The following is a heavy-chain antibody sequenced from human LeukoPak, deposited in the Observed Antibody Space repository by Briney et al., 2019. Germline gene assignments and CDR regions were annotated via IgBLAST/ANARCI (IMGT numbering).Heavy chain of an antibody. CDR1: GFTFSSYV. V-gene: IGHV3-23*01. CDR3: AKARRDGYNLIDY. J-gene: IGHJ4*02. D-gene: IGHD5-24*01. Sequence: GGSLRLSCAASGFTFSSYVMSWVRQAPGKGLEWVSVISGSGYSTSYADSVKGRFTISTDNSKNTLYLQMNSLRAEDTAVYYYAKARRDGYNLIDYWGQGTLVTVSS. CDR2: ISGSGYST.